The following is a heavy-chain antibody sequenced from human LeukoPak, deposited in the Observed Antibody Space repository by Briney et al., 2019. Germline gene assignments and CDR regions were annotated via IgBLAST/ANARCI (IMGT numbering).Heavy chain of an antibody. V-gene: IGHV3-53*01. J-gene: IGHJ1*01. CDR3: CRELGLFFFSH. CDR1: GFIVSSSY. Sequence: GGSLRLSCTASGFIVSSSYMRWLRQAPGKGLEWVSIIYSDRNTYYAAFVKGRFTISRDGSKNTLLLQMDGPGAEDTAIYYLCRELGLFFFSHWGQGAPVTVSS. D-gene: IGHD2/OR15-2a*01. CDR2: IYSDRNT.